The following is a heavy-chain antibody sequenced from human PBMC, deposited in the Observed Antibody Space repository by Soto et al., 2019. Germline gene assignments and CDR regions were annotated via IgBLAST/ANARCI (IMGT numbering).Heavy chain of an antibody. CDR1: GFTFSNYG. CDR2: ISGSGRTT. Sequence: QLLESGGGLVQPGGSLRLSCVGSGFTFSNYGMSWVRQGPGKGLERVAGISGSGRTTAYVESVKGRFTISRDNSKDTLFLQMNSLRADDTAVYYCAKSGRDGYNYFAQWGQGSLVTVSS. J-gene: IGHJ4*02. V-gene: IGHV3-23*01. CDR3: AKSGRDGYNYFAQ. D-gene: IGHD5-12*01.